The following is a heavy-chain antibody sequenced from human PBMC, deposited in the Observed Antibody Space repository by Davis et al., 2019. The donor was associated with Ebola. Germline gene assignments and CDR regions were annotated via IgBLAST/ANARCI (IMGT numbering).Heavy chain of an antibody. V-gene: IGHV3-48*02. CDR1: GFTFSNAW. CDR2: ITSSSSTI. Sequence: GESLKISCAASGFTFSNAWMSWVRQAPGKGLEWVSYITSSSSTIYYADSVKGRFTISRDNAKNSLYLQMNSLRDEDTAVYYCARVVVAATPFDYYYGMDVWGQGTTVTVSS. D-gene: IGHD2-15*01. CDR3: ARVVVAATPFDYYYGMDV. J-gene: IGHJ6*02.